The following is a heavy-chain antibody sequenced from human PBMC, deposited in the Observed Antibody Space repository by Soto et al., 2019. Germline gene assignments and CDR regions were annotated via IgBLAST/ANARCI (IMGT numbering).Heavy chain of an antibody. J-gene: IGHJ4*02. CDR1: GGSISSGDYY. CDR2: IYYSGST. Sequence: QVQLQESGPGRVKPSQTLSLPCTVSGGSISSGDYYWSWIRQPPGKGLEWIGYIYYSGSTYYNPSLNSRVTISVDTSKNQCSLKLRYVTAADTAVYYCARAAVRGRRRLHFDYWGQGTLVTVSS. D-gene: IGHD3-10*01. V-gene: IGHV4-30-4*01. CDR3: ARAAVRGRRRLHFDY.